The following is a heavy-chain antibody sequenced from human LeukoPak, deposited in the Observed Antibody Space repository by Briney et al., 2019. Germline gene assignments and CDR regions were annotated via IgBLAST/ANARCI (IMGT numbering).Heavy chain of an antibody. CDR1: GFTFSSYW. D-gene: IGHD2-2*01. J-gene: IGHJ4*02. V-gene: IGHV3-74*01. CDR3: ARRSDCSSTSCPFDY. Sequence: GGSLRVSCAASGFTFSSYWMPWVRQAPGKGLVWVSRINSDGSSTSYADSVKGRFTISRDNAKNTLYLQMNSLRAEDTAVYYCARRSDCSSTSCPFDYWGQGTLVTVSS. CDR2: INSDGSST.